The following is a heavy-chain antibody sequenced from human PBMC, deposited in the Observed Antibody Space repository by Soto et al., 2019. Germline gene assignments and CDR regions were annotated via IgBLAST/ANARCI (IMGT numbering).Heavy chain of an antibody. V-gene: IGHV3-33*01. Sequence: QVQLVESGGGVVQPGRSLRLSCAGSGFTFSSYGMHWVRQAPGKGLEWVAVIWYDGSNKYYADSVKGRFTISRDNSKNTLYLQMNSLRAEDTAVYYCARGIGSSGWYPPFDYWGQGTLVTVSS. CDR1: GFTFSSYG. CDR2: IWYDGSNK. J-gene: IGHJ4*02. D-gene: IGHD6-19*01. CDR3: ARGIGSSGWYPPFDY.